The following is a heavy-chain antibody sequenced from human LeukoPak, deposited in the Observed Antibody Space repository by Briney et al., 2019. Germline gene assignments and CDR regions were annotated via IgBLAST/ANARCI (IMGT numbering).Heavy chain of an antibody. CDR3: ARNDILTGYPYYYYYYYMDV. V-gene: IGHV1-2*02. Sequence: ASVKVSCKASGYTFTGYYMHWVRQAPGQGLEWMGWINPNSGGTNYAQKFQGRVTMTRDTSISTAYMELSRLRSDDTAVYYCARNDILTGYPYYYYYYYMDVWGKGTTVTVSS. D-gene: IGHD3-9*01. CDR1: GYTFTGYY. J-gene: IGHJ6*03. CDR2: INPNSGGT.